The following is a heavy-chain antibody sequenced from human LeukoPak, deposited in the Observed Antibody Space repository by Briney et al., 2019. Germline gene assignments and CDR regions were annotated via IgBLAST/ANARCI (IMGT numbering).Heavy chain of an antibody. V-gene: IGHV4-38-2*01. J-gene: IGHJ3*01. CDR1: GFSLSGGYY. CDR2: IFYSGGI. CDR3: ARMGVSYYYDSTTYYPIAFDV. Sequence: PSETLSLPCPVSGFSLSGGYYWGWVRRSPEKGLGWVATIFYSGGIYYNPSLKSRVTLSVDTSRNQFSLKLNSVSAADTAVYYCARMGVSYYYDSTTYYPIAFDVWGQGTMVTVSS. D-gene: IGHD3-22*01.